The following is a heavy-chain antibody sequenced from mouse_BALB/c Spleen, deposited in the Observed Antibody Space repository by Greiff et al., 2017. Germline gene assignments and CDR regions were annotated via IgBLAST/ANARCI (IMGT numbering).Heavy chain of an antibody. CDR3: ARADDGFAY. CDR2: IYPGDGDT. Sequence: QVQLQQSGAELARPGASVKLSCKASGYTFTSYWMQWVKQRPGQGLEWIGAIYPGDGDTRYTQKFKGKATLTADKSSSTAYMQLSSLASEDSAVYYCARADDGFAYWGQGTLVTVSA. CDR1: GYTFTSYW. J-gene: IGHJ3*01. D-gene: IGHD2-12*01. V-gene: IGHV1-87*01.